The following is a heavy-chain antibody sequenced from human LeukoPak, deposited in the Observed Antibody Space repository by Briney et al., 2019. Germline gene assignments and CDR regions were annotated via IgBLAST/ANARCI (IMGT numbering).Heavy chain of an antibody. CDR3: ARGYYDSSGYLIDY. CDR2: INPNSGGT. V-gene: IGHV1-2*06. CDR1: GYTFAGYY. D-gene: IGHD3-22*01. Sequence: ASVKVSCKASGYTFAGYYMHWVRQAPGQGLEWMGRINPNSGGTNYAQKFQGRVTMTRDTSISIAYMELSRLRSDDTAVYYCARGYYDSSGYLIDYWGQGTLVTVSS. J-gene: IGHJ4*02.